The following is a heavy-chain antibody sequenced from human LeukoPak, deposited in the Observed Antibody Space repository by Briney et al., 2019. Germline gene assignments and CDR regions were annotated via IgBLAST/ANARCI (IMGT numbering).Heavy chain of an antibody. CDR3: AKGPIVPVADYYFDY. D-gene: IGHD6-19*01. Sequence: AESLTLSCAASGVSFSSYAMTWVRQLPGKGLEWVSAISGSGATTYSPASVKGRFTVSRDNSRNTLYLQMNSLRAEDTAVYYCAKGPIVPVADYYFDYWGQGTLVTVSS. CDR2: ISGSGATT. V-gene: IGHV3-23*01. J-gene: IGHJ4*02. CDR1: GVSFSSYA.